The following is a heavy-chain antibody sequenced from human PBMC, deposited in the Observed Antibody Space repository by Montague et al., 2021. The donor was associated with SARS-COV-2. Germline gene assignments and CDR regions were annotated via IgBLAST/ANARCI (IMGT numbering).Heavy chain of an antibody. CDR3: ARVPDYYDSSGYYFDAFDI. J-gene: IGHJ3*02. V-gene: IGHV4-34*01. CDR1: GGSFSGYY. D-gene: IGHD3-22*01. CDR2: INHSGSI. Sequence: SETLSLTCAVYGGSFSGYYWSWIRQPPGKGLEWIGEINHSGSINYNPSLKSRVTISVDTPKNQFSLKLSPVTAADTAVYYCARVPDYYDSSGYYFDAFDIWGQGTMVTVSS.